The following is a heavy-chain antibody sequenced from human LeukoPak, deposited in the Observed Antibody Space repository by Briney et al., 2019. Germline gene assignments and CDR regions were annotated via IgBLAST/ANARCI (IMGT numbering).Heavy chain of an antibody. D-gene: IGHD6-13*01. J-gene: IGHJ4*02. V-gene: IGHV3-23*01. CDR2: ISGSGGST. CDR1: GFTFSSYA. CDR3: ARVRPEQQLVSSFDY. Sequence: PGGSLRLSCAASGFTFSSYAMSWVRQAPGKGLEWVSAISGSGGSTYYADSVKGRFTISRDNSKNTLYLQMNSLRAEDTAVYYCARVRPEQQLVSSFDYWGQGTLVTVSS.